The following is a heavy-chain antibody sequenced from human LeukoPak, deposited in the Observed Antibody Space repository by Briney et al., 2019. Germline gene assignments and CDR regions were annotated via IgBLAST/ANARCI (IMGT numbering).Heavy chain of an antibody. CDR3: ARQGKVRVYYYMDV. CDR1: GFTFSSFA. CDR2: VSTSGVGT. J-gene: IGHJ6*03. D-gene: IGHD3-10*01. V-gene: IGHV3-23*01. Sequence: GGSLRLSCAASGFTFSSFAMSWIRQAPGKGLEWVSSVSTSGVGTYYADSVRGRFTISRDNAKNTLYLQMNSLRAEDTAVYYCARQGKVRVYYYMDVWGKGTTVTVSS.